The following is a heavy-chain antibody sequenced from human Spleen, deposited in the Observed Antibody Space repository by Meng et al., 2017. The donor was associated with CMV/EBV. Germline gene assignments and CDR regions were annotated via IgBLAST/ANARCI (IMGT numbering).Heavy chain of an antibody. CDR1: SISSGGYY. Sequence: SISSGGYYWSWIRQHPGKGLEWIGYIYYSGSTYYNPSLKSRVTISVDTSKNQFSLKLSSVTAADTAVYYCARASRFYDSSGYYYFYFDYWGQGTLVTVSS. D-gene: IGHD3-22*01. V-gene: IGHV4-31*02. CDR2: IYYSGST. J-gene: IGHJ4*02. CDR3: ARASRFYDSSGYYYFYFDY.